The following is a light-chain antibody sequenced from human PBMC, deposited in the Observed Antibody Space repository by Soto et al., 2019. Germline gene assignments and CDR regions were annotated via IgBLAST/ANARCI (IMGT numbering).Light chain of an antibody. Sequence: DVRITQSPSALSGSIGNRVTITCRASQTISSCLAWYQQKPGKAPKLLIYAASTLQSGVPSRFSGSGSGTDFTLTISSLQPEDFATYYCQQLNSYLYTFGQGTRLEIK. CDR1: QTISSC. CDR3: QQLNSYLYT. V-gene: IGKV1-9*01. J-gene: IGKJ5*01. CDR2: AAS.